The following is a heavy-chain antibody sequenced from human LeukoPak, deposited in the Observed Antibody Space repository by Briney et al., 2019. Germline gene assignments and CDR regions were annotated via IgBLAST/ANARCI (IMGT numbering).Heavy chain of an antibody. V-gene: IGHV4-34*01. D-gene: IGHD6-13*01. Sequence: SETLSLTRAVYGGSFSGYYWSWIRQPPGKGLEWIGEINHSGSTNYNPSLKSRVTISVDTSKNQFSLKLSSVTAADTAVYYCARGGIAAAVYNWFDPWGQGTLVTVSS. CDR1: GGSFSGYY. CDR2: INHSGST. CDR3: ARGGIAAAVYNWFDP. J-gene: IGHJ5*02.